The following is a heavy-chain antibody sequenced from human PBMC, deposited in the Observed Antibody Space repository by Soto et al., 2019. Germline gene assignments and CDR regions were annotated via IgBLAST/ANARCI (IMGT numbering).Heavy chain of an antibody. CDR1: GGTFSSYA. V-gene: IGHV1-69*06. Sequence: SVKISCKASGGTFSSYAISWVRQAPGQGLEWMGGIIPIFGTANYAQKFQGRVTISADKSTSTDYTELSSLRSEDTAVYYCARDKSVVVAATGWFDPWGQGTLVTVSS. CDR2: IIPIFGTA. D-gene: IGHD2-15*01. J-gene: IGHJ5*02. CDR3: ARDKSVVVAATGWFDP.